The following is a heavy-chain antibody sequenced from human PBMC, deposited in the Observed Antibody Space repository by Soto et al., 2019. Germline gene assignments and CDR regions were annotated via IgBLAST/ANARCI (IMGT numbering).Heavy chain of an antibody. D-gene: IGHD1-26*01. V-gene: IGHV1-2*02. CDR2: IHPKSGST. Sequence: QAQLVQSGPEVKRPGSSFTVSCATSGYTFSDEYLHWVRQAPGQGLEWVAWIHPKSGSTFYAQRLQGRVSVTSDTASSTAYLEMTRLTSDDTAVYYCAKSRSHWLSSLHDWGQGSLITVSS. CDR3: AKSRSHWLSSLHD. J-gene: IGHJ4*02. CDR1: GYTFSDEY.